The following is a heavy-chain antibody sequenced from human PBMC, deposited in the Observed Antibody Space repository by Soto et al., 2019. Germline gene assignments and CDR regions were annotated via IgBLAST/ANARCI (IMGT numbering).Heavy chain of an antibody. CDR1: GGSISRNNNY. CDR3: ARHLYYDISPGYLRPYHYYGMDV. V-gene: IGHV4-39*01. CDR2: LYYSDYT. Sequence: PSETLSLTCSVSGGSISRNNNYWGWIRHPPGKGLEWIGSLYYSDYTDSNPSLRSRVTISVDTSKNQFSLKLTSVTAADTAVYYCARHLYYDISPGYLRPYHYYGMDVWGQGTTVIVSS. J-gene: IGHJ6*01. D-gene: IGHD3-9*01.